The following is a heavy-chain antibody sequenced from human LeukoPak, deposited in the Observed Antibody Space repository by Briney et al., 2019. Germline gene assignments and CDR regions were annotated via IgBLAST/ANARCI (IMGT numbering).Heavy chain of an antibody. CDR3: ARARYGGNRYFDY. CDR2: INHSGST. CDR1: GGSFSVYY. D-gene: IGHD4-23*01. J-gene: IGHJ4*02. V-gene: IGHV4-34*01. Sequence: PSETLSLTCAVYGGSFSVYYWSWIRQPPGKGLEWIGEINHSGSTNYNPSLKSRVTISVDTSKNQFSLKLSSVTAADTAVYYCARARYGGNRYFDYWGQGTLVTVSS.